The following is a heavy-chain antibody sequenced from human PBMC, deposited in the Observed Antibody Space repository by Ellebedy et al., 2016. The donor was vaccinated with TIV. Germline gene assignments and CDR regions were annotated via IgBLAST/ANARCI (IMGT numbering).Heavy chain of an antibody. CDR3: ARVDILRWYYLDS. D-gene: IGHD3-9*01. Sequence: GGSLRLSCAASGFSVTNNYMSWVRQAPGQGLEWVSLIYAGGTTNYADSVKGRFTISRDTSNNTVHLDMNSLRAEDTAIYYCARVDILRWYYLDSWGQGTLVTVSS. V-gene: IGHV3-53*01. CDR1: GFSVTNNY. J-gene: IGHJ4*02. CDR2: IYAGGTT.